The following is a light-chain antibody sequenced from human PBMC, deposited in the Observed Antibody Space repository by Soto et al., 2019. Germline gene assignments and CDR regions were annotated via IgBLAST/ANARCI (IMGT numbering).Light chain of an antibody. V-gene: IGKV3-15*01. J-gene: IGKJ4*01. CDR3: QQYYDWPSLT. CDR1: ESFSSN. CDR2: GAS. Sequence: EIIMTQSPATLSVSPGERATLSCRASESFSSNLAWYQQKPGQAPRLLIYGASTRATGIPPRLSGSGSGTEFTLSISSLQSTDFAVYYCQQYYDWPSLTFGGGTKVEIK.